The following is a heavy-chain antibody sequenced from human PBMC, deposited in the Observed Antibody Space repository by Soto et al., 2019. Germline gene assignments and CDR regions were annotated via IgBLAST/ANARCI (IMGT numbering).Heavy chain of an antibody. CDR1: GGSISTYY. CDR2: IYYSGST. CDR3: ASDRSSGWDPGYGMHV. V-gene: IGHV4-59*01. D-gene: IGHD6-19*01. J-gene: IGHJ6*02. Sequence: SETLSLTCTVSGGSISTYYWSWIRQPPGKGLEWIGYIYYSGSTSYNPSLKSRVTISVDTSKNQFSLKLRSVTAADTAVYYCASDRSSGWDPGYGMHVWGPGTTVTVSS.